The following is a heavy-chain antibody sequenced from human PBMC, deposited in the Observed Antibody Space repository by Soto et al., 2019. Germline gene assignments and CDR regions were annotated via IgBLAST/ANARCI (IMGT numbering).Heavy chain of an antibody. D-gene: IGHD2-15*01. J-gene: IGHJ6*02. Sequence: SETLSLTCAVSGYSISSGYYWGWIRQPPGKGLEWIGSIYHSGSTYYNPSLKSRVTISVDTSKNQFPLKLSSVTAADTAVYYCARDRGEGYCSGGSCYSVYYYYYYGMDVWGQGTTVTVSS. CDR1: GYSISSGYY. CDR3: ARDRGEGYCSGGSCYSVYYYYYYGMDV. CDR2: IYHSGST. V-gene: IGHV4-38-2*02.